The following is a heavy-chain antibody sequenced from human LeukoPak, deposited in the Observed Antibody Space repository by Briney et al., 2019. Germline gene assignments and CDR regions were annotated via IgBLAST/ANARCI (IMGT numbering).Heavy chain of an antibody. V-gene: IGHV1-18*01. CDR2: ISAYNGNT. J-gene: IGHJ6*02. CDR1: GYTFTSCD. CDR3: ARGKRSAYYYYYGMDV. Sequence: ASVKVSCKASGYTFTSCDINWVRQATGQGLEWMGWISAYNGNTNYAQKLQGRVTMTTDTSTSTAYMELRSLRSDDTAVYYCARGKRSAYYYYYGMDVWGQGTTVTVSS.